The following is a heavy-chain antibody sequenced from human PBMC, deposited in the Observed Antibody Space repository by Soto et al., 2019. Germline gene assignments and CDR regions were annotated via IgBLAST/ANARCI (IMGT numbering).Heavy chain of an antibody. CDR2: TYYRSKWYN. CDR3: ARVLYYYDSSGYYYVPYYYYGMDV. J-gene: IGHJ6*02. V-gene: IGHV6-1*01. D-gene: IGHD3-22*01. CDR1: GDSVSSNSAA. Sequence: SQTLSLTCAISGDSVSSNSAAWNWIRQSPSRGLDWLGRTYYRSKWYNDYAVSVKSRITINPDTSKNQFSLQLNSVTPEDTAVYYCARVLYYYDSSGYYYVPYYYYGMDVWGQGTTVTVSS.